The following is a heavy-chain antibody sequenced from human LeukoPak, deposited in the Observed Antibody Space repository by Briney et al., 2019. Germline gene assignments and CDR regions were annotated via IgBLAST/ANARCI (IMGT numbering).Heavy chain of an antibody. V-gene: IGHV3-30-3*01. CDR3: ARDSSIAAAGTEGLDWFDP. D-gene: IGHD6-13*01. Sequence: GRSLRLSCAASRFTFSSYAMHWVRQAPGKGLEWVAVISYDGSNKYYADSVKGRFTISRDNSKNTLYLQMNSLRAEDTAVYYCARDSSIAAAGTEGLDWFDPWGQGTLVTVSS. CDR2: ISYDGSNK. J-gene: IGHJ5*02. CDR1: RFTFSSYA.